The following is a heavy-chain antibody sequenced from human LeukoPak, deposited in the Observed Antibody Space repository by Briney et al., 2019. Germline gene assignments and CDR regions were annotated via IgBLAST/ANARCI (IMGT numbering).Heavy chain of an antibody. D-gene: IGHD3-10*01. CDR1: GYTFTSYD. CDR2: MNPNSGNT. Sequence: ASVKVSCKASGYTFTSYDINWVRQAHGQGLEGMGWMNPNSGNTGYAQKFQGRVTMTRNTSISTAYMELSSLRSEDTAVYYCARGLWFGSASGMDVWGQGTTVTVSS. CDR3: ARGLWFGSASGMDV. V-gene: IGHV1-8*01. J-gene: IGHJ6*02.